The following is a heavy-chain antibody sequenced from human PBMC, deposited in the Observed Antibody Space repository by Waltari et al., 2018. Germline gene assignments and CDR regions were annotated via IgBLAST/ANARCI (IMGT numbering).Heavy chain of an antibody. CDR2: IYSGGST. CDR3: ARGHSSGWFPSGVFDY. V-gene: IGHV3-53*01. Sequence: EVQLVESGGGLIQPGGSLRLSCAASGFTVSSNYMSWVRQAPGKGLEWVAVIYSGGSTDYADSVKGRFTIARDKSKNTLYLQMNSLRAEDTAVYYCARGHSSGWFPSGVFDYWGQGTLVTVSS. CDR1: GFTVSSNY. D-gene: IGHD6-19*01. J-gene: IGHJ4*02.